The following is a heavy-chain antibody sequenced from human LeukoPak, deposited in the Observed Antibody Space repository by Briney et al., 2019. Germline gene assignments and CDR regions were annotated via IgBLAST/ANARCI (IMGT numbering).Heavy chain of an antibody. V-gene: IGHV1-2*02. CDR1: GYTFTGYY. J-gene: IGHJ4*02. CDR2: INPNSGGT. D-gene: IGHD3-22*01. Sequence: ASVKVSCKASGYTFTGYYMHWVRQAHGQGLELMGWINPNSGGTNYAQKFQGRVITTRVTSISTAYMELSSLTSDDTAVYYCARGLPGYYDSSGYPSYFDYWGQGTLVTVSS. CDR3: ARGLPGYYDSSGYPSYFDY.